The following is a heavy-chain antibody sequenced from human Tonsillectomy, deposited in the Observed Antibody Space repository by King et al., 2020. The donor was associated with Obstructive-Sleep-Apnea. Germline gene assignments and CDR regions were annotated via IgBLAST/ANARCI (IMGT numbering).Heavy chain of an antibody. Sequence: QLVQSGAEVKKPGESLRISCKGSGYSFTSYCISWVRQMPGKGLEWMGRIDPSDSYTNYSPSFQGHLTISSDKSISTAYLQWSSLKASDTAMYYCARLVVVVAEAADYFDYWGQGTLVTVSS. V-gene: IGHV5-10-1*01. CDR3: ARLVVVVAEAADYFDY. CDR2: IDPSDSYT. CDR1: GYSFTSYC. D-gene: IGHD2-15*01. J-gene: IGHJ4*02.